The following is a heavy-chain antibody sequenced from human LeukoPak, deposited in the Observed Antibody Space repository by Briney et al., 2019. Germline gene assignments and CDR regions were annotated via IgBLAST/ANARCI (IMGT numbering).Heavy chain of an antibody. Sequence: SSVTVSCKASGGTFSSYAISWVRQAPGQGLEWMGRIIPILGIANYAQKFRGRVTITADKSTSTAYMELSSLRSEDTAVYYCARELWFGELFTNWFDPWGQGTLVTVSS. CDR2: IIPILGIA. CDR3: ARELWFGELFTNWFDP. D-gene: IGHD3-10*01. J-gene: IGHJ5*02. V-gene: IGHV1-69*04. CDR1: GGTFSSYA.